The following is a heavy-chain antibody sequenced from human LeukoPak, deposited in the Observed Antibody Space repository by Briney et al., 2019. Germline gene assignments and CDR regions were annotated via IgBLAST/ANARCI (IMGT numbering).Heavy chain of an antibody. CDR1: GGSISSYY. CDR3: ARRYSSSWDVKGPFDY. Sequence: SETLSLTCTVSGGSISSYYWSWIRQPPGKGLEWIGYIYYSGSTNYNPSLKSRVTISVDTSKNQFSLKLSSVTAADTAVYYCARRYSSSWDVKGPFDYWGQGTLVTVSS. D-gene: IGHD6-13*01. CDR2: IYYSGST. V-gene: IGHV4-59*12. J-gene: IGHJ4*02.